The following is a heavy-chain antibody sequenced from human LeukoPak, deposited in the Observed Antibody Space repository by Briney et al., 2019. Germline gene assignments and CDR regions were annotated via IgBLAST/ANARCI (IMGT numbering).Heavy chain of an antibody. CDR1: GGSISSSRYY. D-gene: IGHD1/OR15-1a*01. J-gene: IGHJ3*02. CDR2: ILYSGGT. V-gene: IGHV4-39*01. Sequence: PSETLSLTCTVSGGSISSSRYYWGWIRQPPGTGLEWIGSILYSGGTYYNPSLRSRVTISVDTSNNQFSLKLTSVTAADTAVYYCARRLGVTNNDDAFHIWGLGTMVTVSS. CDR3: ARRLGVTNNDDAFHI.